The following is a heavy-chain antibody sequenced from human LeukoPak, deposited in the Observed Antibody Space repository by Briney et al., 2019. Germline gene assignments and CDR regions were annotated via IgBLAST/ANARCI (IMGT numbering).Heavy chain of an antibody. CDR2: IYHSGST. V-gene: IGHV4-30-2*01. CDR3: AREHDSGSYNAFDP. J-gene: IGHJ5*02. D-gene: IGHD1-26*01. Sequence: PSETLSLTCTVSGGSISSGGYYWSWIRQPPGKGLEWIGYIYHSGSTYYNPSLKSRVTISVDRSKNQFSLKLSSVTAADTAVYYCAREHDSGSYNAFDPWGQGTLVTVSS. CDR1: GGSISSGGYY.